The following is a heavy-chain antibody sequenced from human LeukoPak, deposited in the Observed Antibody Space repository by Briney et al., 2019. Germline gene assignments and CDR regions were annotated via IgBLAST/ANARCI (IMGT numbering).Heavy chain of an antibody. D-gene: IGHD6-13*01. V-gene: IGHV4-59*01. CDR1: GGSISTYY. CDR2: IYYSGST. Sequence: PSETLSLTCTVSGGSISTYYWSWIRQPPGKGLEWIGYIYYSGSTNYNPSLKSRVTMSVDTSKNQFSLKLSSVTAADTAMYYCARDAAGFNSSWEFDYWGQGTLVTVSS. J-gene: IGHJ4*02. CDR3: ARDAAGFNSSWEFDY.